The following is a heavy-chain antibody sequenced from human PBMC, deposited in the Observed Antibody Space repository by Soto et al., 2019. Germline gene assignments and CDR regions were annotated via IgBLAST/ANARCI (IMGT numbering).Heavy chain of an antibody. J-gene: IGHJ4*02. CDR3: VRRPGGGYYFDY. CDR1: GYSFTHYW. Sequence: PGESLKISCKGSGYSFTHYWIGWVRQMPGKGLEWMGLIYPYDSETRYSPSFQGQVTMSVDKSISTAYLQWSSLKASDTAMYYCVRRPGGGYYFDYWGQGTLVTVSS. V-gene: IGHV5-51*01. D-gene: IGHD2-8*02. CDR2: IYPYDSET.